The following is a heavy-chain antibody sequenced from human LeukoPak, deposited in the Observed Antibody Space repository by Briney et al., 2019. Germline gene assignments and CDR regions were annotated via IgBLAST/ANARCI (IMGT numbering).Heavy chain of an antibody. CDR1: GFTFSSYA. J-gene: IGHJ4*02. D-gene: IGHD3-22*01. CDR3: ASSGNYDSSGYYYDEGLFDY. CDR2: ISGSGGST. V-gene: IGHV3-23*01. Sequence: GGSLRLSCAASGFTFSSYAMSWVRQAPGKGLEWVSAISGSGGSTYYADSVKGRFTISRDNSKNTLYLQMNSLRAEDTAVYYCASSGNYDSSGYYYDEGLFDYWGQGTLVTVSS.